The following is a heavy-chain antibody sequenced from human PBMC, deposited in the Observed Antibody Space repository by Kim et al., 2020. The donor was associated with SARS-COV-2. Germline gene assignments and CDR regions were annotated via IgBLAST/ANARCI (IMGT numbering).Heavy chain of an antibody. Sequence: YADSVKGRFTISRDNSKNTLYLQMNSLRAEDTAVYYCAKLVPAATYFDYWGQGTLVTVSS. J-gene: IGHJ4*02. V-gene: IGHV3-23*01. CDR3: AKLVPAATYFDY. D-gene: IGHD2-2*01.